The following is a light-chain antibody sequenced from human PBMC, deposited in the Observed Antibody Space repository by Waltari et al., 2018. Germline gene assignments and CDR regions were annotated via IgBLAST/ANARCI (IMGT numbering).Light chain of an antibody. V-gene: IGKV3-15*01. CDR3: QQYSHWWT. CDR2: GAS. CDR1: QSVSSN. J-gene: IGKJ1*01. Sequence: EIVLTQSPATLSVSPGERATLSCRASQSVSSNLAWYQQKFGQAPRLLISGASTRATGIPARFSGSGSGTEFTLTISSLQSEDSAVYYCQQYSHWWTFGQGTKVEI.